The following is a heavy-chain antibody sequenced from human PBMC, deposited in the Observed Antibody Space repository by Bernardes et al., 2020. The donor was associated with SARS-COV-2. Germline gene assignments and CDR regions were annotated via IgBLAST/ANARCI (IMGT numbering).Heavy chain of an antibody. CDR2: ISAYNGNT. J-gene: IGHJ6*02. D-gene: IGHD5-12*01. CDR1: GYTFTSYG. Sequence: ASLKVSCKASGYTFTSYGISWVRQAPGQGLEWMGWISAYNGNTNYAQKLQGRVTMTTDTSTSTAYMELRSLRSDDTAVYYCARGVATYYYYGMDVWGQGTTVTVSS. CDR3: ARGVATYYYYGMDV. V-gene: IGHV1-18*04.